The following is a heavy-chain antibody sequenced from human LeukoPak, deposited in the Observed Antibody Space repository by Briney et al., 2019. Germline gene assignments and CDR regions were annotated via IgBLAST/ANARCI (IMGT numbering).Heavy chain of an antibody. V-gene: IGHV1-18*01. CDR1: AYTFTIYG. J-gene: IGHJ4*02. Sequence: GAAVKVSCKASAYTFTIYGISWVRQAPAQGLELMGWISAYNDNTNYAQNLQGRVTMTTDTSTSTVYMEMRSLRSDDTAVYYCARGGPTVTTIDYWGQGTLVTVSS. D-gene: IGHD4-17*01. CDR3: ARGGPTVTTIDY. CDR2: ISAYNDNT.